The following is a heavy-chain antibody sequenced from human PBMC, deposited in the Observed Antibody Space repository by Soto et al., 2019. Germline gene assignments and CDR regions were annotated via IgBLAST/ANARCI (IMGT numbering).Heavy chain of an antibody. CDR2: IYHSGST. CDR1: VGSISRGGYS. V-gene: IGHV4-30-2*01. D-gene: IGHD2-8*02. J-gene: IGHJ5*02. CDR3: ARVLTGWFDP. Sequence: SEALSLTSAVSVGSISRGGYSWSLIRQPPGRWLEWVGYIYHSGSTYYNPSLKGRLTIAIVRSKKHISLKLSSVTAADTAVYYCARVLTGWFDPGGQEPLVTV.